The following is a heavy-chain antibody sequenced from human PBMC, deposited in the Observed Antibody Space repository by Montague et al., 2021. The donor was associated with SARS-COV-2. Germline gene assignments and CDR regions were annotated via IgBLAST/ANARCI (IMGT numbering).Heavy chain of an antibody. D-gene: IGHD1-26*01. Sequence: TLSLTCTVSGGSIRSGGYYWSWIRQHPGNVLEWIGYIYYSGSTYYNPSLKSRVTISVDTSKHQFSLKLSSVTAADTAVYYCARDTRIVGATTRLDYWGQGTLVTVSS. CDR1: GGSIRSGGYY. CDR3: ARDTRIVGATTRLDY. J-gene: IGHJ4*02. CDR2: IYYSGST. V-gene: IGHV4-31*03.